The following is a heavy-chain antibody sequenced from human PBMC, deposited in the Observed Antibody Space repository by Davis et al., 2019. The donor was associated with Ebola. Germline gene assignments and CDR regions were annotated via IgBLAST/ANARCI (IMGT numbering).Heavy chain of an antibody. CDR1: GFTFSSYW. V-gene: IGHV3-7*04. CDR2: IKQDGSEK. D-gene: IGHD3-10*01. Sequence: GGSLRLSCAASGFTFSSYWMSWVRQAPGKGLEWVANIKQDGSEKYYVDSVKGRFTISRDNAKNSLYLQMNSLRAEDTAVYYCARVTMVRGVTEFDYWGQGTLVTVSS. CDR3: ARVTMVRGVTEFDY. J-gene: IGHJ4*02.